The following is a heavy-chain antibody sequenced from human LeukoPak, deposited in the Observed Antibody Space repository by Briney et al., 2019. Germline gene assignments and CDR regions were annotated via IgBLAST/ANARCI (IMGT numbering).Heavy chain of an antibody. CDR3: ARHRAYCGGDCLYYYLDS. V-gene: IGHV4-59*11. CDR1: GGSITSQY. J-gene: IGHJ4*02. Sequence: SESLSLASIVSGGSITSQYCSWVRPPPRNWLEWIANIVYIGNTTYNTSLKSRVTISLDTSKKQGSLNLRSVTAADTAVYYCARHRAYCGGDCLYYYLDSWGQGTLVTVSS. D-gene: IGHD2-21*02. CDR2: IVYIGNT.